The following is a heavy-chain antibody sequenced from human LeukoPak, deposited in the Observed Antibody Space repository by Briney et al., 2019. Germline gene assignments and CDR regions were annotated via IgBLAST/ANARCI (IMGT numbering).Heavy chain of an antibody. CDR3: AKDTALEWLLSPSYYFDY. CDR1: GFTFSSYA. J-gene: IGHJ4*02. D-gene: IGHD3-3*01. Sequence: RGGSLRLSCAASGFTFSSYAMSWVRQALGKGLEWVSAISGSGGSTYYADSVKGRFTISRDNSKNTLYLQMNSLRAEDTAVYYCAKDTALEWLLSPSYYFDYWGQGTLVTVSS. CDR2: ISGSGGST. V-gene: IGHV3-23*01.